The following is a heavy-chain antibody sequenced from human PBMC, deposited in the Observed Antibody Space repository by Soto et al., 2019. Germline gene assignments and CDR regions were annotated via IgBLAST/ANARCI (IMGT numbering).Heavy chain of an antibody. Sequence: GGSLRLSCASSGFTFSDDYMSWIRQAPGKGLEWVAYISAGGSDIYYGDSVKGRFTVSRDNTKKSLYLQMSNLRADDTAIYYCASLPQGYYDRSGRLVDYWGHGTLVTVSS. CDR2: ISAGGSDI. CDR3: ASLPQGYYDRSGRLVDY. D-gene: IGHD3-22*01. V-gene: IGHV3-11*01. J-gene: IGHJ4*01. CDR1: GFTFSDDY.